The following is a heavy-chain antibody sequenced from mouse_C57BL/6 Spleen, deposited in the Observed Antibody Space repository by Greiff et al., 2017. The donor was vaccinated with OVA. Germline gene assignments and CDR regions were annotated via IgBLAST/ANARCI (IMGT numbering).Heavy chain of an antibody. J-gene: IGHJ2*01. V-gene: IGHV1-76*01. CDR1: GYTFTDYY. D-gene: IGHD1-1*01. Sequence: QVQLKQSGAELVRPGASVKLSCKASGYTFTDYYINWVKQRPGQGLEWIARIYPGSGNTYYNEKFKGKATLTAEKSSSTAYMQLSSLTSEDSAVYFCARSGTTVVVPFDYWGQGTTLTVSS. CDR2: IYPGSGNT. CDR3: ARSGTTVVVPFDY.